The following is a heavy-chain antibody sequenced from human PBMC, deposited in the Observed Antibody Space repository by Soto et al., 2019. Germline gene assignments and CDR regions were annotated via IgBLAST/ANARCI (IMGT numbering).Heavy chain of an antibody. Sequence: GGSLRLSCAASGFTFSSYSMNWVRQAPGKGLEWVSTLSGGGGSTNYADSVKGRFTISRDNSKSTLYLQMNSLRAEDTAVYYCASRSSGWYFDYWGQGTLVTVSS. CDR3: ASRSSGWYFDY. CDR1: GFTFSSYS. D-gene: IGHD6-19*01. J-gene: IGHJ4*02. V-gene: IGHV3-23*01. CDR2: LSGGGGST.